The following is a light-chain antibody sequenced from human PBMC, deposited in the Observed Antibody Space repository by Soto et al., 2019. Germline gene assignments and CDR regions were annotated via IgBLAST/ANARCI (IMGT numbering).Light chain of an antibody. CDR2: KAP. V-gene: IGKV1-5*03. CDR3: QQYSSYPWT. J-gene: IGKJ1*01. CDR1: QYVSSW. Sequence: DIQMTQSPSTLCASIGYRVTMTCRASQYVSSWLAWYQQKPGKAPKLMISKAPGLETGVPGRFSGSGSGTEFTLTISSLQPDDFATYYCQQYSSYPWTFGQGTKVDIK.